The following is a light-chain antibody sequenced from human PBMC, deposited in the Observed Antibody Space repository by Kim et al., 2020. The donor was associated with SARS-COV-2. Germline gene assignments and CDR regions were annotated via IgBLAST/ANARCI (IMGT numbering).Light chain of an antibody. J-gene: IGLJ3*02. V-gene: IGLV3-21*04. Sequence: SYELTQPPSVSEAPGKTATITCGGDDIGTKSVHWYQQKPGQAPVLVIYYDTDRPSGIPERFSASNSGNTANLTVSRVEAGDDADDNCQVWGSGSDQWVFG. CDR1: DIGTKS. CDR2: YDT. CDR3: QVWGSGSDQWV.